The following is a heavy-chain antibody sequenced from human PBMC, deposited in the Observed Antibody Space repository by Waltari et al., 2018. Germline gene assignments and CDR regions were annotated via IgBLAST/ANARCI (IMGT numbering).Heavy chain of an antibody. CDR2: IIPIFGKA. CDR1: GGTSSSYA. Sequence: QVQLVQSGAEVKKPGSSVKVSCKASGGTSSSYAISWVRQAPGQGLEWMGGIIPIFGKANYAQKFQGRVTITTDESTSTAYMELSSLRSEDTAVYYCASLGAVTPYYYYMDVWGKGTTVTVSS. D-gene: IGHD4-4*01. V-gene: IGHV1-69*05. J-gene: IGHJ6*03. CDR3: ASLGAVTPYYYYMDV.